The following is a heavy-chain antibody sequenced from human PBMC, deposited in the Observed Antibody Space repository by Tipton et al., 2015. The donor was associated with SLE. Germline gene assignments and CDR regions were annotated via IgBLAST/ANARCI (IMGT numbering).Heavy chain of an antibody. Sequence: SLRLSCAASGFAFSKYWMHWVRQAPGKGLVWVSRINNDGSGAWYAESVKGRFTISRDNARNTLYLQMNSVRVEDTAVYYCAKERFGAFEIWGQGTMVTVSS. J-gene: IGHJ3*02. CDR3: AKERFGAFEI. CDR1: GFAFSKYW. D-gene: IGHD3-16*01. V-gene: IGHV3-74*01. CDR2: INNDGSGA.